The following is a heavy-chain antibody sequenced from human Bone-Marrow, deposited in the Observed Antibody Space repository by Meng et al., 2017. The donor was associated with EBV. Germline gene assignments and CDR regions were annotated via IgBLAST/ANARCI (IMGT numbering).Heavy chain of an antibody. CDR1: GGAISSSNW. Sequence: QVQLQGAGPGLVRPSGSLSLTCAVLGGAISSSNWGSWVRQPPGKGLDWIGKIDHSGSTNYNPSLRSRIPISVDKSKNQFSLKLSSVTAADTAVYYCARRKAAQIDYWGQGTLVTVSS. CDR3: ARRKAAQIDY. CDR2: IDHSGST. D-gene: IGHD6-13*01. J-gene: IGHJ4*02. V-gene: IGHV4-4*02.